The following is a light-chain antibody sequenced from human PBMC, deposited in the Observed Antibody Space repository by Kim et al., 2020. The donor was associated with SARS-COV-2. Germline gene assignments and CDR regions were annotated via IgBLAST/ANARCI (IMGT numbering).Light chain of an antibody. CDR3: NSRDSNDNVV. CDR1: SLRSYY. Sequence: SSELTQDPAVSVALGPTFRLPFQFDSLRSYYATWYQQKPGQAPIVVIYGKNNRPSGIPDRFSGSSSGNTASLTITVTHSCDEADYYCNSRDSNDNVVFGG. CDR2: GKN. V-gene: IGLV3-19*01. J-gene: IGLJ2*01.